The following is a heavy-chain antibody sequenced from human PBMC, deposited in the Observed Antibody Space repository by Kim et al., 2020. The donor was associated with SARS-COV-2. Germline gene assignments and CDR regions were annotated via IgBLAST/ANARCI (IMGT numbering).Heavy chain of an antibody. CDR2: TT. D-gene: IGHD2-2*01. Sequence: TTEYAAPVRGRFVMSRDDAKNTLYLEMSSLKTEDTGVYYCSTRVLSTCDFWGRGTLVTVSS. J-gene: IGHJ4*02. CDR3: STRVLSTCDF. V-gene: IGHV3-15*01.